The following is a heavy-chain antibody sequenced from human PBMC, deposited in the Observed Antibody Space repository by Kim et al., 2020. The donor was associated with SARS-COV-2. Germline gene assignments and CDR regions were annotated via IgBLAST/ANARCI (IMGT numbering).Heavy chain of an antibody. J-gene: IGHJ5*02. CDR3: SRDRSVTGRPRAFGP. D-gene: IGHD6-6*01. CDR1: GFTFSSYY. Sequence: GGSLRLSCAASGFTFSSYYLNWVRQIPGKGLEWVANINQDGSEKYYVDSVKGRFTIFRDDGKNSLYLQMNSLRVEDTAVYYCSRDRSVTGRPRAFGPWGPGTLVTVSS. V-gene: IGHV3-7*01. CDR2: INQDGSEK.